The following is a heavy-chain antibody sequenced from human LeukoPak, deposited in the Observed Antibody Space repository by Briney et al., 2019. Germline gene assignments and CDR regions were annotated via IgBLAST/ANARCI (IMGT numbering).Heavy chain of an antibody. CDR3: ARDLETYYYDSSGYTST. D-gene: IGHD3-22*01. CDR2: SYYSGTT. Sequence: SETLSLTCAVSGYSVSSGYYWGWIRQPPGKGLQWIGTSYYSGTTYYNPSLKSRVTISLDTSKNQFSLKLSSVTATDTAVYYCARDLETYYYDSSGYTSTWGQGTMVTVSS. CDR1: GYSVSSGYY. V-gene: IGHV4-38-2*02. J-gene: IGHJ3*01.